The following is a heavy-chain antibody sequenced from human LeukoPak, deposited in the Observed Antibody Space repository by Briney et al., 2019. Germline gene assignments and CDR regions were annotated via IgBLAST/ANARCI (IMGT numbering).Heavy chain of an antibody. J-gene: IGHJ3*02. V-gene: IGHV3-53*01. D-gene: IGHD3-22*01. CDR3: ASYYDSSGNAFDI. Sequence: GGSLRLSCAASGFTVSSNYMSWVRQAPGKWLEWVSVIYSGGSTSYADSVKGRFTISRDNSKNQLYLQMNSLRAEDTAVYYCASYYDSSGNAFDIWGQGTMVTVSS. CDR1: GFTVSSNY. CDR2: IYSGGST.